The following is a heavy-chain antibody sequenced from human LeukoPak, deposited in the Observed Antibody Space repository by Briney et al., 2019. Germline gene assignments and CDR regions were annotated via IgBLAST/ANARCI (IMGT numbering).Heavy chain of an antibody. V-gene: IGHV1-2*02. Sequence: ASVKVSCKASGYTFTGYYMHWVRQAPGQGLEWMGWINPNSGGTNYAQKFQGRVTMTRDTSISTAYMELSRLRSDDTAVYYCAREPLTWGTVVTPLGARTSDAFDIWGQGTMVTVSS. CDR1: GYTFTGYY. J-gene: IGHJ3*02. CDR2: INPNSGGT. CDR3: AREPLTWGTVVTPLGARTSDAFDI. D-gene: IGHD4-23*01.